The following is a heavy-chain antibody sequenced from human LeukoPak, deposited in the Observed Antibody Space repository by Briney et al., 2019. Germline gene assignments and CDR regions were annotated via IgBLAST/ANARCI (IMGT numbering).Heavy chain of an antibody. D-gene: IGHD1-26*01. CDR3: ARASGSYNDAFDI. CDR1: GGTFSSYT. V-gene: IGHV1-69*02. J-gene: IGHJ3*02. Sequence: SVKVSCKASGGTFSSYTISWVRRAPGQGLEWMGRIIPILGIANYAQKFQGRVTITADKSTSTAYMELSSLRSEDTAVYYCARASGSYNDAFDIWGQGTMVTVSS. CDR2: IIPILGIA.